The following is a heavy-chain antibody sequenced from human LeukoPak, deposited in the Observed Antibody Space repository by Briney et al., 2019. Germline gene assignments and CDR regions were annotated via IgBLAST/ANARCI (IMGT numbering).Heavy chain of an antibody. V-gene: IGHV3-23*01. Sequence: PGGSLRLSCAASGFTFSSYAMSWVRQAPGKGLEWVSGISDSGGSTFYADSVKGRFTISRDNSQNTLYLQMNSLRAEDTAVYYCAKDKLIAAAGNIDYWGQGTLVTVSS. CDR2: ISDSGGST. J-gene: IGHJ4*02. D-gene: IGHD6-13*01. CDR3: AKDKLIAAAGNIDY. CDR1: GFTFSSYA.